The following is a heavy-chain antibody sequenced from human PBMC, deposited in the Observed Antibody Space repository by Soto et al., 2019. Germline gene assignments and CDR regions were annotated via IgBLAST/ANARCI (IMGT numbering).Heavy chain of an antibody. D-gene: IGHD3-3*01. V-gene: IGHV1-18*01. J-gene: IGHJ4*02. CDR3: ARDSQYYDFWCGYYNGHFDY. CDR1: GYTFTSYG. Sequence: QVQLVQSGAEVKKPGASVKVSCKASGYTFTSYGISWVRQAPGQGLEWMGWISAYNGNTNYAQKLQGRVTMTTDTSTSTAYMELRSLRSDDTAVYYCARDSQYYDFWCGYYNGHFDYWGQGTLVTVSS. CDR2: ISAYNGNT.